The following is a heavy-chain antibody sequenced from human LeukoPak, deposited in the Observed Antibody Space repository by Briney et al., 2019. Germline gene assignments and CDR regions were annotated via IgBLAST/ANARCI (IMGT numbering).Heavy chain of an antibody. Sequence: GGSLRLSCAASGFTFSTYWMSWVRQAPGKGLEWVAVISYDGSNKYYADSVKGRFTISRDNSKNTLYLQMNSLRAEDTAVYYCARDHQQLGAFDIWGQGTMVTVSS. CDR1: GFTFSTYW. CDR2: ISYDGSNK. CDR3: ARDHQQLGAFDI. J-gene: IGHJ3*02. V-gene: IGHV3-30-3*01. D-gene: IGHD6-13*01.